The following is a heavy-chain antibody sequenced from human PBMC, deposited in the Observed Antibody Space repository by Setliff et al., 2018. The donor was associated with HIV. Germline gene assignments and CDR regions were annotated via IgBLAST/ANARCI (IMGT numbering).Heavy chain of an antibody. CDR3: ARGLSSGWYGYWYFDL. D-gene: IGHD6-19*01. V-gene: IGHV4-38-2*01. CDR1: GYVISSGYY. Sequence: PSETLSLTCVVSGYVISSGYYWGWIRQPPGKGLEWIGNIYHSGSTLYKPSLKSRVTMSVDTSRNQFSLKLTSVTAADTAVYYCARGLSSGWYGYWYFDLWGRGTLVTVSS. J-gene: IGHJ2*01. CDR2: IYHSGST.